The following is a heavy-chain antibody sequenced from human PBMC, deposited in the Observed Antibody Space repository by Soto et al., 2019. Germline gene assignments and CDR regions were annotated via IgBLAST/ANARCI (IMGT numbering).Heavy chain of an antibody. J-gene: IGHJ4*02. D-gene: IGHD6-19*01. CDR3: ARGVAGSGFDL. V-gene: IGHV6-1*01. Sequence: PSQTLSLTCAISGDRVSSNTAAWNWIRSSPSRGLEWLGRTYYRSNWRHDYAVSVKSRITVNPDTSKNHFSLQLNSVTPDDTAVYYCARGVAGSGFDLWGQGTLVTVPQ. CDR2: TYYRSNWRH. CDR1: GDRVSSNTAA.